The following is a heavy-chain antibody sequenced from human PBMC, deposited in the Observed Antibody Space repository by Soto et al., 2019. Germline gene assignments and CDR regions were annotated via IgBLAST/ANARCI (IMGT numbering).Heavy chain of an antibody. CDR2: ISLYSDGT. CDR1: GYTFSNYG. J-gene: IGHJ5*02. CDR3: ARVVPGAEAWFGP. Sequence: ASVKVSCKTSGYTFSNYGITWVRQAPGQPLEWLGWISLYSDGTNYAQKFQGRVSMSTDTSTTTAYMELRSLRSDDTAVYYCARVVPGAEAWFGPWGQGTLVTVSS. V-gene: IGHV1-18*01. D-gene: IGHD2-2*01.